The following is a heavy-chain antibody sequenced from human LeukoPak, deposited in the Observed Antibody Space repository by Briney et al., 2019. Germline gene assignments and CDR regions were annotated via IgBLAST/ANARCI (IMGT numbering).Heavy chain of an antibody. CDR2: ILGSGSST. Sequence: GGSLRLSCAASGFTFSSHAMSWVRQAPGKGLEWVSAILGSGSSTYYADSVKGRFTIPRDNSKNTLYLQMNSLRAEDTAVYYCAKAKYDYGDPVGWFDPWGQGTLVTVSS. CDR3: AKAKYDYGDPVGWFDP. V-gene: IGHV3-23*01. CDR1: GFTFSSHA. J-gene: IGHJ5*02. D-gene: IGHD4-17*01.